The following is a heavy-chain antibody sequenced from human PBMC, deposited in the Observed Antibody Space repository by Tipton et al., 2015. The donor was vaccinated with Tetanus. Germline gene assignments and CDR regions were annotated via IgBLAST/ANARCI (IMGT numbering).Heavy chain of an antibody. CDR1: GGSISSGGYY. V-gene: IGHV4-31*03. D-gene: IGHD6-13*01. J-gene: IGHJ3*02. Sequence: TLSLTCTVSGGSISSGGYYWSWIRQHPGKGLEWIGYIYYSGSTYYNPSLKSRVTISVDTSKNQFSLKLSSVTAADTAVYYCARGDSSSWTDYHLAFDIWGQGTMVTVSS. CDR2: IYYSGST. CDR3: ARGDSSSWTDYHLAFDI.